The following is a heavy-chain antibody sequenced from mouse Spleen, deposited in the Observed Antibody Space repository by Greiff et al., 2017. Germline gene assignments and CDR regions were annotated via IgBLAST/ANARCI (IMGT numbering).Heavy chain of an antibody. Sequence: VQLQQSGPGLVQPSQCLSITCTVSGFSLTSYGVHWVRQSPGKGLEWLGAIWRGGSTDYNAAFISRLSISKDNSKGQVFFKMNSRQADDAAIYYCARRWLQAWFAYWGQGTLVTVSA. D-gene: IGHD2-3*01. CDR1: GFSLTSYG. J-gene: IGHJ3*01. CDR3: ARRWLQAWFAY. V-gene: IGHV2-2*01. CDR2: IWRGGST.